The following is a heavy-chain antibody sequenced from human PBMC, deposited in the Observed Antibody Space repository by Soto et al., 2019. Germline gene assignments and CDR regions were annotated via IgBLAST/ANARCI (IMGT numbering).Heavy chain of an antibody. V-gene: IGHV1-18*01. CDR3: AMVDNYVTPTPQDV. Sequence: QVQLVQSGDEVRKPGSSVKVSCKASGYTFVNYGIAWVRQAPGQGLGWTGWISPYSGTTHYASKVQGRHTMTTDTSTSTAYMDLGSLTSGDTAVYYCAMVDNYVTPTPQDVWGQGTTVTVSS. CDR1: GYTFVNYG. CDR2: ISPYSGTT. D-gene: IGHD3-16*01. J-gene: IGHJ6*02.